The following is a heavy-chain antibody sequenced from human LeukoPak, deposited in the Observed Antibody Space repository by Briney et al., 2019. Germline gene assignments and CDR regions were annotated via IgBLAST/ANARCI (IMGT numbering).Heavy chain of an antibody. CDR2: ISYDGSNK. J-gene: IGHJ4*02. D-gene: IGHD3-22*01. CDR3: ARGAGYYDSSGSYYGYYFDY. Sequence: GGSLRLSCVASGFTFGEYWMSWVRQAPGKGLEWVAVISYDGSNKYYADSVKGRFTISRDNSKNTLYLQMNSLRAEDTAVYYCARGAGYYDSSGSYYGYYFDYWGQGTLVTVSS. V-gene: IGHV3-30-3*01. CDR1: GFTFGEYW.